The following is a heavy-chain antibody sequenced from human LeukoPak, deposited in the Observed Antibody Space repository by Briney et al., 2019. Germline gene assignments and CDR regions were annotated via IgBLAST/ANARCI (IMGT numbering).Heavy chain of an antibody. J-gene: IGHJ4*02. CDR3: VRGTRGYSYGRFDY. CDR1: GFTVSSYY. D-gene: IGHD5-18*01. V-gene: IGHV3-53*01. Sequence: GGSLRLSCAASGFTVSSYYMTWVRQAPGKGLQWVSVIDSGGSTYYADSVKGRFTISRDNSKSTLYLQMNSLRAEDTAVYYCVRGTRGYSYGRFDYWGQGTQVTVSS. CDR2: IDSGGST.